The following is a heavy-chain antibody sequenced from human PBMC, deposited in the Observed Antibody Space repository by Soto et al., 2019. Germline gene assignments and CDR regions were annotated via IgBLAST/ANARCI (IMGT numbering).Heavy chain of an antibody. V-gene: IGHV1-69*02. Sequence: QVQLVQSGAEVKKPGSSVKVSCKASGGTFSSYTISWVRQAPGQGLEWMGRIIPILGIANYAQKFQGRVTITADKSTSTDYMELSSLRSEDTAVYYCASSNGAAGTLDYWGQGTLVTVSS. CDR2: IIPILGIA. CDR3: ASSNGAAGTLDY. J-gene: IGHJ4*02. D-gene: IGHD6-13*01. CDR1: GGTFSSYT.